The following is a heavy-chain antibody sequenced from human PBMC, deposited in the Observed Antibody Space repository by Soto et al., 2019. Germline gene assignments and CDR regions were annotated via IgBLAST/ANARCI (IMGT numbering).Heavy chain of an antibody. CDR1: GFTFSNYD. V-gene: IGHV3-23*01. CDR2: ISGSGSST. D-gene: IGHD2-2*01. CDR3: ATGGGYCSSSRCYAGFDN. Sequence: PGGSLRLSCAASGFTFSNYDMSWVRQAPGKGLEWVSAISGSGSSTYYAASVKGRFTISRDNSKNTLYLQTNSLRAEDTAVYYCATGGGYCSSSRCYAGFDNWGQGT. J-gene: IGHJ4*02.